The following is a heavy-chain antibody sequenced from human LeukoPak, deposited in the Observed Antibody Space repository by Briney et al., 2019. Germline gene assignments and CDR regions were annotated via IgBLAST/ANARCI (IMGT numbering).Heavy chain of an antibody. D-gene: IGHD2-2*01. J-gene: IGHJ6*02. Sequence: GASVKVSCKASGYTFTSYGISWVRQAPGQGLEWMGWISAYNGNTNYAQKLQGRVTMTTDTSTSTAYMELRSLRSDDTAVYYCARDEGYCSSTSCANYYYYYGMDVWGQGTTVTVSS. CDR1: GYTFTSYG. CDR2: ISAYNGNT. V-gene: IGHV1-18*01. CDR3: ARDEGYCSSTSCANYYYYYGMDV.